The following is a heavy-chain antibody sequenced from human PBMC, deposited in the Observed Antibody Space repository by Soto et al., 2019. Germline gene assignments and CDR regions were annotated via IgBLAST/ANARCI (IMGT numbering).Heavy chain of an antibody. CDR1: GGSISSYY. CDR2: IYYSGST. Sequence: SETLSLTCTVSGGSISSYYWSWIRQPPGKGLEWIGYIYYSGSTNYNPSFKSRVTISVDTSKNQFSLKLSSVTAADTAVYYCASQGVVVPAAINYWGQGTLVTVSS. CDR3: ASQGVVVPAAINY. V-gene: IGHV4-59*01. D-gene: IGHD2-2*01. J-gene: IGHJ4*02.